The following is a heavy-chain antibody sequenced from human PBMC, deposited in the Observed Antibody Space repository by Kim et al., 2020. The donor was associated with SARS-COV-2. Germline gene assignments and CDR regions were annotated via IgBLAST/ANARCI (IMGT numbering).Heavy chain of an antibody. CDR2: IIPFFDTT. J-gene: IGHJ4*02. CDR3: ASRFFDSSGNYHDY. CDR1: GGTFGTYP. D-gene: IGHD3-22*01. V-gene: IGHV1-69*13. Sequence: SVKFSCKASGGTFGTYPISWVRQAPGQGLEWMGGIIPFFDTTNYAPKFQGRVTMTADESTSTTYMELSSLKSGDTAVYFCASRFFDSSGNYHDYWGQGT.